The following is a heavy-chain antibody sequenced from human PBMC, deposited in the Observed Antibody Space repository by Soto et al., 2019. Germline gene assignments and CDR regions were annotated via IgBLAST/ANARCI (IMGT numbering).Heavy chain of an antibody. D-gene: IGHD3-22*01. CDR2: IIPIFGTA. CDR3: ARDDSSGYYPDY. V-gene: IGHV1-69*13. J-gene: IGHJ4*02. CDR1: GGTFSSYA. Sequence: SVKVSCKASGGTFSSYAISWVRQAPGQGLEWMGGIIPIFGTANYAQKFQGRVTITADESTSTAYMELSSLRSEDTAVYYCARDDSSGYYPDYWGQGTLVTVSS.